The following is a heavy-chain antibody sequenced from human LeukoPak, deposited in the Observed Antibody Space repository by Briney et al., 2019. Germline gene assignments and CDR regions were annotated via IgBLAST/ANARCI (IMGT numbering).Heavy chain of an antibody. CDR2: ISSSGSTI. CDR1: GFTFSSYA. V-gene: IGHV3-48*04. D-gene: IGHD3-10*01. Sequence: PGGSLRLSCAASGFTFSSYAMSWVRQAPGKGLEWVSYISSSGSTIYYADSVKGRFTISRDNAKNSLYLQMNSLRAEDTAVYYCARRNWITMDFDYWGQGTLVTVSS. J-gene: IGHJ4*02. CDR3: ARRNWITMDFDY.